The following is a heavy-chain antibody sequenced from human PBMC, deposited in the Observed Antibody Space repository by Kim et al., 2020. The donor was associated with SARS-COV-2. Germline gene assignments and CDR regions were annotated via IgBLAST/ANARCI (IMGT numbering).Heavy chain of an antibody. CDR3: ARWGAYYGGNH. Sequence: SETLSLTCTVSGGSISSSSYYWGWIRQPPGKGLEWIGSIYYSGSTYYNPSLKSRVTISVDTSKNQFSLKLSSVTAADTAVYYCARWGAYYGGNHWGQGTLVTVSS. CDR1: GGSISSSSYY. J-gene: IGHJ5*02. CDR2: IYYSGST. D-gene: IGHD4-17*01. V-gene: IGHV4-39*01.